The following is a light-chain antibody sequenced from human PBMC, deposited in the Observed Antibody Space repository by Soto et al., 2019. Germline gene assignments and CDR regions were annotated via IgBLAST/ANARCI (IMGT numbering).Light chain of an antibody. Sequence: DIQMTQSPSSLSASVGDTVTITCRTSQSISTYLNWYQQKLGKAPRLLISHISTLQSGVPSRFSGSGSGTDFALTISSLQPDDFATYYCQQSYKTPLVGQGTRLEIK. CDR2: HIS. CDR3: QQSYKTPL. J-gene: IGKJ5*01. V-gene: IGKV1-39*01. CDR1: QSISTY.